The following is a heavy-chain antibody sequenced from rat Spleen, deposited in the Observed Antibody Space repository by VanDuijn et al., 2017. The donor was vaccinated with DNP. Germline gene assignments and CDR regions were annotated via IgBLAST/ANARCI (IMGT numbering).Heavy chain of an antibody. D-gene: IGHD1-3*01. CDR3: TKAGGFNYGSYFDY. J-gene: IGHJ2*01. CDR1: GFTFNNYW. CDR2: ITNTGGST. Sequence: EVQLVESGGGLVQPGRSLKLSCVASGFTFNNYWMTWIRQAPGKGLEWVASITNTGGSTYYPDSVKGRFTISRDNAKSTLYLQMNSLRSEDTATYYCTKAGGFNYGSYFDYWGQGVMVTVSS. V-gene: IGHV5-31*01.